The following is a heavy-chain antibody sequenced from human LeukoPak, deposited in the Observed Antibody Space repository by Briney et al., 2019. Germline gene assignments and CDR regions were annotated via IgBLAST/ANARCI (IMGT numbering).Heavy chain of an antibody. D-gene: IGHD2-15*01. Sequence: PSETLSLTCTVSGYSISSGYYWGWIRQPPGQGLEWIGSIYHSGSTYYNPSLKSRVTISVENSKNHFSLRLTSLTAADTAVYYCAREGSRRLYMDVWGRGTMITVSS. V-gene: IGHV4-38-2*02. CDR2: IYHSGST. CDR1: GYSISSGYY. J-gene: IGHJ6*03. CDR3: AREGSRRLYMDV.